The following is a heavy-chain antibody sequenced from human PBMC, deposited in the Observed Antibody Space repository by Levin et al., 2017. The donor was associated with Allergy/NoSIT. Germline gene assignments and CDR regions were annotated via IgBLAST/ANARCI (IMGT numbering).Heavy chain of an antibody. CDR2: IYSGGST. V-gene: IGHV3-53*01. CDR3: ARGQQWLVPYFDY. Sequence: PGESLKISCAASGFTVSSNYMSWVRQAPGKGLEWVSVIYSGGSTYYADSVKGRFTISRDNSKNTLYLQMNSLRAEDTAVYYCARGQQWLVPYFDYWGQGTLVTVSS. CDR1: GFTVSSNY. D-gene: IGHD6-19*01. J-gene: IGHJ4*02.